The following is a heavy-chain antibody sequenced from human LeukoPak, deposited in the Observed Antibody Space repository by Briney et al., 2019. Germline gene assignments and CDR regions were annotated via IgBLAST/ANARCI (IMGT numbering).Heavy chain of an antibody. V-gene: IGHV1-69*13. CDR3: ARVAHYDFWSGYYEYYFDY. Sequence: VASVKVSCKASGGTFSSYAISWVRQAPGQGLEWMGGIIPIFGTANYAQKFQGRVTITADESTSTAYMELSSLRSEDTAVYYCARVAHYDFWSGYYEYYFDYWGQGTLVTVPS. J-gene: IGHJ4*02. CDR2: IIPIFGTA. D-gene: IGHD3-3*01. CDR1: GGTFSSYA.